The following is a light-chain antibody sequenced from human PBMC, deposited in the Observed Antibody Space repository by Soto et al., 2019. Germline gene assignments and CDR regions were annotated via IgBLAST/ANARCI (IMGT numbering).Light chain of an antibody. J-gene: IGKJ1*01. CDR3: QQCSNWPWT. V-gene: IGKV3-11*01. CDR2: DAS. CDR1: QSVSSY. Sequence: EIVLTRSPATLSLSPGERATLSCRASQSVSSYLAWYQQKPGQAPRLLIYDASNRATGIPARFSGSGSGTDFTLTSSSREPEDVAVYYCQQCSNWPWTFGQGTQVEIK.